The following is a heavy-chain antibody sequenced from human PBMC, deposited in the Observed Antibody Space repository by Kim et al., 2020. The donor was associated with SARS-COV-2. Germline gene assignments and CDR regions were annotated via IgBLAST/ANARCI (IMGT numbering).Heavy chain of an antibody. V-gene: IGHV1-46*01. CDR2: T. CDR3: ARAPSDYYGMDV. Sequence: TSYAQKFQGRVTMTRDTSTSTVYMGLSSLRSDDTAVYYCARAPSDYYGMDVWGQGTPVTVSS. D-gene: IGHD6-6*01. J-gene: IGHJ6*02.